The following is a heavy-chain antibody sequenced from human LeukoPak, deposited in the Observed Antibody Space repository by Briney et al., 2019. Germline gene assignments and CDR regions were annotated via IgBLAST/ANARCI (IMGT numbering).Heavy chain of an antibody. D-gene: IGHD4-23*01. CDR1: GFTFISSW. J-gene: IGHJ1*01. V-gene: IGHV3-7*01. CDR3: AKGGGNLDA. Sequence: GGSLRLSCAASGFTFISSWMSWVRQAPGKGLEWVANINQAGSDKFYVDSVKGRFTISRDNAKSSLDLQMNSLRAEDTAVYYCAKGGGNLDAWGQGTLVTVSS. CDR2: INQAGSDK.